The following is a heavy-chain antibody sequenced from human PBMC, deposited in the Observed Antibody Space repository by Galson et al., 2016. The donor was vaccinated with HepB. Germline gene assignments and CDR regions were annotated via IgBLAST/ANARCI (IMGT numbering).Heavy chain of an antibody. J-gene: IGHJ4*02. D-gene: IGHD7-27*01. Sequence: SVKVSCKASGVTFSRYAFSWVRQAPGQGLEWMGGIIPIVGTIDYAQKFQARVTIIADESTSTVSMELNSLRSEDTAMYYCKTDNWGWDFWGQGTLVTVSS. CDR1: GVTFSRYA. V-gene: IGHV1-69*13. CDR3: KTDNWGWDF. CDR2: IIPIVGTI.